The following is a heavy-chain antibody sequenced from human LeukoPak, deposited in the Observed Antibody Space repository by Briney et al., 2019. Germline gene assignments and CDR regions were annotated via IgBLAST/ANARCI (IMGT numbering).Heavy chain of an antibody. Sequence: KVSCKASGYSFTSYWIGWVRQMPGKGLEWMGIIYPGDSDTRYSPSFQGQVTISADKSISTAYLQWSSLKASDTAMYYCARHSRYYYDSSDYFDYWGQGTLVTVSS. J-gene: IGHJ4*02. CDR3: ARHSRYYYDSSDYFDY. CDR1: GYSFTSYW. CDR2: IYPGDSDT. D-gene: IGHD3-22*01. V-gene: IGHV5-51*01.